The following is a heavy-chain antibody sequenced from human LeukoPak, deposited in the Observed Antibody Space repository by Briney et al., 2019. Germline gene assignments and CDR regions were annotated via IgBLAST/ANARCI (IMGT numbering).Heavy chain of an antibody. CDR2: IYTSGST. V-gene: IGHV4-61*02. Sequence: SQSLSLTCTVSGGSISSGSYYWSWIRQPAGKGLEWIGRIYTSGSTNYNPSLKSRVTLTVDTSKNQFSLKLSSVTAADTAVYYCARRGPHWYFDLWGRGTLVTVSS. CDR1: GGSISSGSYY. J-gene: IGHJ2*01. CDR3: ARRGPHWYFDL.